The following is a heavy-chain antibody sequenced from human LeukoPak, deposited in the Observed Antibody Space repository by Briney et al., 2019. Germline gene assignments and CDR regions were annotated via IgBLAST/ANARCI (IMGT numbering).Heavy chain of an antibody. J-gene: IGHJ4*02. CDR1: GGTFSSYA. CDR3: ARDYDSSGPLDY. Sequence: GSSVKASCKASGGTFSSYAISWVRQAPGQGLEWMGGIIPIFGTANYAQKFQGRVTITADESTSTAYMELSSLRSEDTAVYYCARDYDSSGPLDYWGQGTLVTVS. D-gene: IGHD3-22*01. V-gene: IGHV1-69*01. CDR2: IIPIFGTA.